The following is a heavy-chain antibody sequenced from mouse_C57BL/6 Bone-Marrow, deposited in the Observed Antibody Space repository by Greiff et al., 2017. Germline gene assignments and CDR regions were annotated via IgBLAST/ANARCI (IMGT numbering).Heavy chain of an antibody. CDR2: IYPGNSDT. D-gene: IGHD4-1*01. V-gene: IGHV1-5*01. Sequence: EVQLQQSGTVLARPGASVKMSCKTSGYTFTSYWMHWVKQRPGQGLEWIGAIYPGNSDTSYNQKFKGKAKLTAVTSASTAYMELSSLTNEDSAVYYCLTGTSYWYFDVWGTGTTVTVSS. CDR1: GYTFTSYW. J-gene: IGHJ1*03. CDR3: LTGTSYWYFDV.